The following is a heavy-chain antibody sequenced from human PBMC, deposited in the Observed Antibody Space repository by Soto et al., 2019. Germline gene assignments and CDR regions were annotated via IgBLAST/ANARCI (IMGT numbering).Heavy chain of an antibody. CDR1: GGSFSGYY. CDR3: ARSRYYDFWSGYYFDY. Sequence: SETLSLTCAVYGGSFSGYYWSWIRPPPGKGLEWIGEISHSGSTNYNPSLKSRVTISVDTSKNQFSLKLSSVTAADTAVYYCARSRYYDFWSGYYFDYWGQGTLVTVSS. D-gene: IGHD3-3*01. CDR2: ISHSGST. J-gene: IGHJ4*02. V-gene: IGHV4-34*01.